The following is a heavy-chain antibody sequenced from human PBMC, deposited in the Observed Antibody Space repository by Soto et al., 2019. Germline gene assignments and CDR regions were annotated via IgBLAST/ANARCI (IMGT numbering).Heavy chain of an antibody. CDR1: GGTFSSYA. CDR2: IIPIFGTA. Sequence: SVKVSCKASGGTFSSYAISWVRQALGQGLEWRGGIIPIFGTANYAQKFQGRVTITADQYTSTAYMEPSSLRSEDTAVYYCARGVGLASAYGMDVRGKGTTVTVSS. J-gene: IGHJ6*04. V-gene: IGHV1-69*13. D-gene: IGHD2-21*01. CDR3: ARGVGLASAYGMDV.